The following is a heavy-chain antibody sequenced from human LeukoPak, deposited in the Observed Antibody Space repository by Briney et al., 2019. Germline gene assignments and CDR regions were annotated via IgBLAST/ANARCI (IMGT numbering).Heavy chain of an antibody. D-gene: IGHD3-10*01. CDR3: ARGTTMVRGAYYYYYMDV. CDR1: GGSISSGSYY. Sequence: SETLSLTCTVSGGSISSGSYYWSWIRQPAGKGLEWIGRMYTSGSTNYNPSLKSRVTISVDASKNQFSLKLSSVTAADTAVYYCARGTTMVRGAYYYYYMDVWGEGTTVTVSS. V-gene: IGHV4-61*02. J-gene: IGHJ6*03. CDR2: MYTSGST.